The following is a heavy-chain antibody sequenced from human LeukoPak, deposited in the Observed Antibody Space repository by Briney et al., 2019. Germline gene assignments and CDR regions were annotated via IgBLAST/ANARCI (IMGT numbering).Heavy chain of an antibody. CDR3: TSSWYSYYFDY. Sequence: SETLSVTCTVSGGSISSYYWSWIRQPPGKGLEWIGYIYYSGSTNYNPSLKSRVTISVDTSKNQFSLKLSSVTAADTAVYYCTSSWYSYYFDYWGQGTLVTVSS. CDR1: GGSISSYY. J-gene: IGHJ4*02. CDR2: IYYSGST. D-gene: IGHD6-13*01. V-gene: IGHV4-59*01.